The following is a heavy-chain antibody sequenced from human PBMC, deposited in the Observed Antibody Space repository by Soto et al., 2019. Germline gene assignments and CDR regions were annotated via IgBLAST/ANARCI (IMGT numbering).Heavy chain of an antibody. D-gene: IGHD2-21*02. J-gene: IGHJ6*02. Sequence: SETLSLTCTVSGGSISSYYLSWIRQPPGKGLEWIGYIYYSGSTVYNPSLKSRVTISVDTSKNQFYLKVNSVTAADTAVYYCARDLWGYCGTDCYPLDVWGQGTTVTVSS. CDR1: GGSISSYY. V-gene: IGHV4-59*01. CDR2: IYYSGST. CDR3: ARDLWGYCGTDCYPLDV.